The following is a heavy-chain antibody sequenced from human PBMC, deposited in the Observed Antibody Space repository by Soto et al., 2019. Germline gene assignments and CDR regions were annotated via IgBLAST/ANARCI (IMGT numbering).Heavy chain of an antibody. Sequence: EVQLVESGGGLVQPGGSLRLSCAASGFTFSSYAMHWVRQAPGKGLEYVSAISSNGGSTYYANSVKGRFTISRDNSKKALYPQMGSLRAEDMAVYCCARGPAEGYCSSTSCYWGYYMEVWGKETTVSVSS. V-gene: IGHV3-64*01. D-gene: IGHD2-2*01. CDR3: ARGPAEGYCSSTSCYWGYYMEV. J-gene: IGHJ6*03. CDR2: ISSNGGST. CDR1: GFTFSSYA.